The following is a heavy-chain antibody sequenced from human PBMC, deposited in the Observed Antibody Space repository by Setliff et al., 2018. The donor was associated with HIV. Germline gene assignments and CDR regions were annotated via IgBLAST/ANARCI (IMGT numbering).Heavy chain of an antibody. CDR3: ARSTPSVGYISEH. CDR1: GVSISAYS. V-gene: IGHV4-59*01. CDR2: IDNSGNT. Sequence: SETLSLTCAVSGVSISAYSWSWIRQPPEKGLEWIGYIDNSGNTNYSPSLKSRITISRDTSKNQFSLKLNSVTAADAAVYYCARSTPSVGYISEHWGQGTLVTVSS. J-gene: IGHJ4*02. D-gene: IGHD5-12*01.